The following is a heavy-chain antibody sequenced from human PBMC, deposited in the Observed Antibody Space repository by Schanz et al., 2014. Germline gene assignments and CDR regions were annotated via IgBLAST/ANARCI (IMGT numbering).Heavy chain of an antibody. V-gene: IGHV3-23*04. D-gene: IGHD1-1*01. J-gene: IGHJ4*02. CDR2: ISSGGGST. CDR1: GFTFSDAW. CDR3: AKIERNED. Sequence: VQLVESGGGVVQPGRSLRLSCAASGFTFSDAWMSWVRQAPGKGLEWVSSISSGGGSTYYADSVKGRFTISRDNSKNTLYLQMNSLRAEDTAVYFCAKIERNEDWGQGTLVTVSS.